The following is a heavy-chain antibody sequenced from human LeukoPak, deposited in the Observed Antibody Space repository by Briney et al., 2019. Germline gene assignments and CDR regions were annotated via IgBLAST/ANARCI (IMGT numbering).Heavy chain of an antibody. CDR3: ARVSAASYFDY. Sequence: SETLSLTCIVSGYSISSGYYWGWIRQPPGKGLEWIGSIYHSGSTYYNPSLKSRVTISVDTSKNQFSLKLSSVAAADTAVYYCARVSAASYFDYWGQGTLVTVSS. CDR2: IYHSGST. CDR1: GYSISSGYY. V-gene: IGHV4-38-2*02. D-gene: IGHD2-15*01. J-gene: IGHJ4*02.